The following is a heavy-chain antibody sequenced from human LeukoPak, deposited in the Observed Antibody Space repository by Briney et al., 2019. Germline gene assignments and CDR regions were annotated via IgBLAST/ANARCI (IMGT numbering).Heavy chain of an antibody. CDR3: ARESGTERYFDY. J-gene: IGHJ4*02. CDR1: GDSLSSYF. D-gene: IGHD1-26*01. V-gene: IGHV4-4*07. CDR2: IYTSGTT. Sequence: PSETLSLTCTVSGDSLSSYFWSWIRQPAGKGLEWIGRIYTSGTTNYNPSLKSRVSMSVDTSKNQFSLILSSVTAADTAVYYCARESGTERYFDYWGQGTLVTVSS.